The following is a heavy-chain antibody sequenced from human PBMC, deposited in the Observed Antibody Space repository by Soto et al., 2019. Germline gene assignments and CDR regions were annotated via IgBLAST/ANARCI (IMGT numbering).Heavy chain of an antibody. Sequence: SETLSLTCTVSGGSISSSSYYWGWIRQPPGKGLEWIGSIYYSGSTYYNPSLKSRVTISVDTSKNQFSLKLSSVTAADTAVYYCARQSDCDFWSGYYTHYYGMDVWGQGTTVTVSS. CDR3: ARQSDCDFWSGYYTHYYGMDV. CDR1: GGSISSSSYY. J-gene: IGHJ6*02. V-gene: IGHV4-39*01. CDR2: IYYSGST. D-gene: IGHD3-3*01.